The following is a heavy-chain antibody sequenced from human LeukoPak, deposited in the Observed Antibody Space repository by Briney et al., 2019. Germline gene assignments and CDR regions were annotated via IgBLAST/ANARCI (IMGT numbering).Heavy chain of an antibody. CDR1: GGSISSGSYY. CDR2: IYTSGST. Sequence: SETLSLTCTVSGGSISSGSYYWSWIRQSAGKGLEWIGRIYTSGSTNYNPSLKSRVTISVDTSKNQFSLKLSSVTAADTAVYYCARGASYDSSGYYYSPSFDYWGQGTLVTVSS. CDR3: ARGASYDSSGYYYSPSFDY. V-gene: IGHV4-61*02. D-gene: IGHD3-22*01. J-gene: IGHJ4*02.